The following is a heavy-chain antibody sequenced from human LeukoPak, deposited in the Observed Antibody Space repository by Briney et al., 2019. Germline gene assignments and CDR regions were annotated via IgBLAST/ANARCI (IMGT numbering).Heavy chain of an antibody. Sequence: PGGSLRLSCAASGFTFSSYSMNWVRQAPGKGLEWVSSISSSSGYIYYADSVKGRFTISRDNAKNSLYLQMNSLRAEDTAVYYCARGGDSSDYWGQGTLVTVSS. CDR3: ARGGDSSDY. CDR2: ISSSSGYI. D-gene: IGHD3-22*01. CDR1: GFTFSSYS. J-gene: IGHJ4*02. V-gene: IGHV3-21*01.